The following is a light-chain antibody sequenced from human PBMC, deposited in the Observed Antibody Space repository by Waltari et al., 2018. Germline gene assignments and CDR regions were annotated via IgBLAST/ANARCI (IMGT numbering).Light chain of an antibody. CDR1: QSVCTY. V-gene: IGKV3-11*01. J-gene: IGKJ2*01. Sequence: EIVLSQSPATLSLSPGETATLSCRASQSVCTYLAWYQQKPGQAPRLLIYDASNRATGIPARFRGSVSGTDFTLTISSLEAEDFAVYYCQQRSNWTPHTFGQGARLEIK. CDR2: DAS. CDR3: QQRSNWTPHT.